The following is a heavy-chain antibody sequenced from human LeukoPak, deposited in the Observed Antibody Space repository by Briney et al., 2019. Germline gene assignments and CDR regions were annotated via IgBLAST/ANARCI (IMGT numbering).Heavy chain of an antibody. Sequence: SETPSLTCAVSGYSISSGYYWGWIRQPPGKGLEWIGSIYHSGSTYYNPSLKSRVTISVDTSKNQFSLKLSSVTAADTAVYYCARHAIRRTLGSDYWGQGTLVTVSS. V-gene: IGHV4-38-2*01. D-gene: IGHD1-26*01. CDR3: ARHAIRRTLGSDY. CDR1: GYSISSGYY. CDR2: IYHSGST. J-gene: IGHJ4*02.